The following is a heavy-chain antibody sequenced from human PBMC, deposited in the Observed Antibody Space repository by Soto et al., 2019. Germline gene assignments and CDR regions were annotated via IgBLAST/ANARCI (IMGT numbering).Heavy chain of an antibody. Sequence: PSETLSLTCSISGGSISGYHWNWFRQSPGKRMEWIGYVHHSWGSSYNPSLQSRVAISLDTSKSQFSLKVTSVTATDTAVYYCARQGFGPLHGLVDVWGQGTTVTVSS. CDR1: GGSISGYH. D-gene: IGHD3-10*01. V-gene: IGHV4-59*08. CDR2: VHHSWGS. CDR3: ARQGFGPLHGLVDV. J-gene: IGHJ6*02.